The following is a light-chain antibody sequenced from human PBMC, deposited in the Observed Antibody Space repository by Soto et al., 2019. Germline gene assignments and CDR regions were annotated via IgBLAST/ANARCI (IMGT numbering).Light chain of an antibody. V-gene: IGKV1-5*03. Sequence: DIQMTQSPSTLSASVGDRVTITCRASQSISSWLAWYQQKPGKAPKLLIYKASSLESGVPSRFSGSGSGTEFTLTISSLQPDDFATYYCQQYNRYSPTFGQGTKVEIE. J-gene: IGKJ1*01. CDR3: QQYNRYSPT. CDR1: QSISSW. CDR2: KAS.